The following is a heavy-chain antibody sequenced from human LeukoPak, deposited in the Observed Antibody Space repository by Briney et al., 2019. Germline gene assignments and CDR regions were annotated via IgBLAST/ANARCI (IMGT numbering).Heavy chain of an antibody. CDR3: AKSVESAVTTNPYFDY. CDR2: ISGSGVST. D-gene: IGHD4-17*01. J-gene: IGHJ4*02. V-gene: IGHV3-23*01. Sequence: GSLRLSCAASGFTFSDYAMSWVRQALGKGLSWVSVISGSGVSTYNADSVEGRFTISRDNSKNTLYLQINSLRAEDTAVYYCAKSVESAVTTNPYFDYWGQGTLVTVSS. CDR1: GFTFSDYA.